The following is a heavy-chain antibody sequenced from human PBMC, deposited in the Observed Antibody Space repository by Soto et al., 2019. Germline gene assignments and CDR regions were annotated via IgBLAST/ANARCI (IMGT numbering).Heavy chain of an antibody. V-gene: IGHV4-31*03. CDR2: IYYSGST. CDR3: ARKQWVVPNWFDP. D-gene: IGHD6-19*01. J-gene: IGHJ5*02. CDR1: GGSISSGGYY. Sequence: SXTLSLTCTVSGGSISSGGYYWSWIRQHPGKGLEWIGYIYYSGSTYYNPSLKNRVTISVDKSKNQCSLRVSSVTAADTAVYYCARKQWVVPNWFDPWGQGILVTVSS.